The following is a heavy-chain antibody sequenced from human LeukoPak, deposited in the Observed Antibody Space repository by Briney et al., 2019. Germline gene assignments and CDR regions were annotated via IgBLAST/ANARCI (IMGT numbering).Heavy chain of an antibody. CDR2: LYPGDSDT. V-gene: IGHV5-51*01. CDR3: ARSGQQQLVHWFDP. J-gene: IGHJ5*02. D-gene: IGHD6-13*01. CDR1: GHSFTNYW. Sequence: GESLKISCKASGHSFTNYWIGWVRQMPGKGLEWMGVLYPGDSDTRYSPSFQGQVTFSADKSITTAHLQWSSLKASDTAMYYCARSGQQQLVHWFDPWGQGTLVTVSS.